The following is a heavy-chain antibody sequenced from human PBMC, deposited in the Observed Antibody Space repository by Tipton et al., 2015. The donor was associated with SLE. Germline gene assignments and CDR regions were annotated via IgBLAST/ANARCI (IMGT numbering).Heavy chain of an antibody. Sequence: LRLSCTVSGVSISSSSYDWGWIRQPPGKGLEWIGSIYTSGYTDYNPSLKSRVTMSVDTSKSQFSLMLTPGTAADTAVYYCASGGTWGFDCWGQGTLVTVSS. CDR1: GVSISSSSYD. V-gene: IGHV4-39*07. CDR2: IYTSGYT. CDR3: ASGGTWGFDC. J-gene: IGHJ4*02. D-gene: IGHD7-27*01.